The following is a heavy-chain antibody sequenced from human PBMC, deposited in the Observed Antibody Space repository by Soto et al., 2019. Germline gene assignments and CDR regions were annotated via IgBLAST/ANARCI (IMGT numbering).Heavy chain of an antibody. J-gene: IGHJ6*03. CDR3: ARDHSGHGSEEYYYYYIDH. CDR1: GYSFTNFH. CDR2: IDPSGGTT. V-gene: IGHV1-46*01. Sequence: ASVKVSCKASGYSFTNFHIHWVRQAPGQGLEWMGMIDPSGGTTRDAQRLQGRITMTRDASTSTVYMELRSLTSEDTAVYYCARDHSGHGSEEYYYYYIDHWGQGTTVTVSS. D-gene: IGHD6-19*01.